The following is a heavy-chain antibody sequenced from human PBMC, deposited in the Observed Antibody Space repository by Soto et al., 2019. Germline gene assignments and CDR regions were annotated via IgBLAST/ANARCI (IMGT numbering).Heavy chain of an antibody. D-gene: IGHD6-19*01. CDR1: GVYIGSNYY. V-gene: IGHV4-4*02. CDR3: AMSLGWYAIDY. J-gene: IGHJ4*02. CDR2: MSHIGRV. Sequence: QVLLQESGPGLVQPSGTLSLSCVVSGVYIGSNYYWGWVRQSPGKGLEWLGDMSHIGRVNYNPSLKSRVAISMDTSPNQFSLKLNSVTAADTAVYYCAMSLGWYAIDYWGQGTLVIVSS.